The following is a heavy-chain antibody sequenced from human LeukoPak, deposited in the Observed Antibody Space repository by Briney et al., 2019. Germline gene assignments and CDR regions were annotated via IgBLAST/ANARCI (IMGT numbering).Heavy chain of an antibody. J-gene: IGHJ4*02. Sequence: GGSLRLSCVGSGFPFNTFWINWVRHTPGEGLEWVANINGDGSEENYADSVKGRFTISRDNAKNSVYLQMNSLRADDTGVYFCARGHYGDQRQWRQATLVTVSS. CDR1: GFPFNTFW. CDR3: ARGHYGDQRQ. V-gene: IGHV3-7*01. D-gene: IGHD4-17*01. CDR2: INGDGSEE.